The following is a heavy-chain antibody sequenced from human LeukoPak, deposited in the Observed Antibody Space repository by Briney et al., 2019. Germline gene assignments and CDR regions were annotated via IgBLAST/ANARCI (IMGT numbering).Heavy chain of an antibody. V-gene: IGHV4-39*01. J-gene: IGHJ4*02. CDR1: GGSISSSSYY. CDR3: ARRGVGYSSSSGDDY. Sequence: SETLSLTCTVSGGSISSSSYYWGWLRQPPGKGLEWIGSIYYSGGTYYNPALKNRVTIFVETSKNQSPLKLSSVTAADTAVYYCARRGVGYSSSSGDDYWGQGTLVTVSS. D-gene: IGHD6-6*01. CDR2: IYYSGGT.